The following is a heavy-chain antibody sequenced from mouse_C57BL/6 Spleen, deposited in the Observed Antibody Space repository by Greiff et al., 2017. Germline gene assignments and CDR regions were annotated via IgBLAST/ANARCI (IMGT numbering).Heavy chain of an antibody. V-gene: IGHV1-39*01. Sequence: EVQLQESGPELVKPGASVKISCKASGYSFTDYNMNWVKPSNGKGLEWIGVINPNYGTTSYNQKFKGKATLTVDQSSSTAYMQLNSLTSEDSAVYYCARRGGYYEDYYAMDYWGQGTSVTVSS. CDR1: GYSFTDYN. D-gene: IGHD2-3*01. CDR2: INPNYGTT. J-gene: IGHJ4*01. CDR3: ARRGGYYEDYYAMDY.